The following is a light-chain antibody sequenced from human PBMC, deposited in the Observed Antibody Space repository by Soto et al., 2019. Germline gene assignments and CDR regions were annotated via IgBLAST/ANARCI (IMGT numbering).Light chain of an antibody. Sequence: EVVMTQSPATLSVSLGDRATLSCRASQSVSSILAWYQQKPGQGPRLVIYGASTRATGIPARFSGSGSGTEFTLTISSLQSEDFAVYSCQQYNNWPLTFGGGTKVEIK. CDR3: QQYNNWPLT. CDR2: GAS. CDR1: QSVSSI. J-gene: IGKJ4*01. V-gene: IGKV3-15*01.